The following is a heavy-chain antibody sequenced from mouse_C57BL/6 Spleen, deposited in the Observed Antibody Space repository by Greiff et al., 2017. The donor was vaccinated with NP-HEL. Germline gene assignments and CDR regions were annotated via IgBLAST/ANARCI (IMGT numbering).Heavy chain of an antibody. D-gene: IGHD4-1*01. CDR1: GFTFNTYA. J-gene: IGHJ1*03. CDR3: VREPPSNWDSWYFDV. Sequence: EVKLVESGGGLVQPKGSLKLSCAASGFTFNTYAMHWVRQAPGKGLEWVARIRRKSSNYATYYADSVKDRFTISRDDSQSMLYLQMNNLKNEDTAMYYCVREPPSNWDSWYFDVWGTGTTVTVSS. V-gene: IGHV10-3*01. CDR2: IRRKSSNYAT.